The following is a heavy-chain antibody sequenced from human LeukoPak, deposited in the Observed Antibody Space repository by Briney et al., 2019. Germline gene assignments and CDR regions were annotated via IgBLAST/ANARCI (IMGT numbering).Heavy chain of an antibody. D-gene: IGHD4-23*01. CDR2: VYYSGST. J-gene: IGHJ4*02. Sequence: SSETLSLTCTVSGGSISSYYWRWIRQPAGKGLEWIGYVYYSGSTNYNPSLKSRVTISVDTSKNQFSLRLSSVTAADTAVYYCARGQNYGGNFDYWGQGTLVTVSS. CDR3: ARGQNYGGNFDY. V-gene: IGHV4-59*01. CDR1: GGSISSYY.